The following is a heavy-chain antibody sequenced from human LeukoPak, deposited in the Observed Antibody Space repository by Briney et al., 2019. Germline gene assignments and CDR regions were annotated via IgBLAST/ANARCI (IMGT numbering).Heavy chain of an antibody. D-gene: IGHD4-23*01. V-gene: IGHV4-39*07. CDR3: ARTDYGGNSETTFDS. CDR2: IYYSGST. Sequence: SETLSLTCTVSGGSISSSGYYWGWIRQPPGKGLEWIGYIYYSGSTNYNPFLKSRVTISIDTSRNQFSLKLSSVTAADTAVYYCARTDYGGNSETTFDSWGQGTLVTVSS. J-gene: IGHJ4*02. CDR1: GGSISSSGYY.